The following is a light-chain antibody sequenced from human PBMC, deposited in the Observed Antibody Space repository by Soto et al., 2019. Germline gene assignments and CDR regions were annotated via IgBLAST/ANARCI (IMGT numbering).Light chain of an antibody. J-gene: IGKJ4*01. Sequence: DIQMTQSPSTLSASVGDRVTITCRASQRISSWLAWYQQKPGKAPKLLIYDASSLESGVPSRFSGSGSGTEFTLTISSLQPDDCATYYCQQYNSYSPALTFGGGTKVDIK. CDR3: QQYNSYSPALT. V-gene: IGKV1-5*01. CDR1: QRISSW. CDR2: DAS.